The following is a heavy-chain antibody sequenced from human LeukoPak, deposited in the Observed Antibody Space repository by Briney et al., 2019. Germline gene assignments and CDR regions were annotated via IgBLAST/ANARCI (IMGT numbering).Heavy chain of an antibody. CDR1: GYTFTVYY. J-gene: IGHJ4*02. CDR2: INPNSGGT. V-gene: IGHV1-2*02. D-gene: IGHD3-10*01. Sequence: ASVKVSCRASGYTFTVYYMHWVRQAPGQGLEWMGWINPNSGGTNYARKFQGRVTMTRDTSISTAYMELSRLRSDDTAVYYCARDSGERGSGSYLIAYWGQGTLVTVSS. CDR3: ARDSGERGSGSYLIAY.